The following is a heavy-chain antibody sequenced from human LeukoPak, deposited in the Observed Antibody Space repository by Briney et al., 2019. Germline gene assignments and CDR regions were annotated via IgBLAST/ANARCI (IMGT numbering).Heavy chain of an antibody. J-gene: IGHJ3*02. D-gene: IGHD3-10*01. CDR2: IYYSGTT. Sequence: SETLSLTCTVSGGPISNTNYYWGWIRQPPGKGLEWIANIYYSGTTFYNPSLKSRVTISVDTSKNQFSLKLSSVTAADTDVYYCARLDYFGSGSQDAFDIWGQGTMVTVSS. CDR1: GGPISNTNYY. CDR3: ARLDYFGSGSQDAFDI. V-gene: IGHV4-39*01.